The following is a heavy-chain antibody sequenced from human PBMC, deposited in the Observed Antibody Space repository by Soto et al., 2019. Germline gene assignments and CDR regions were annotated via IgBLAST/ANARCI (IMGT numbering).Heavy chain of an antibody. CDR3: ARGGGYCSGGSCFEYFDY. CDR1: GGTFSSYA. D-gene: IGHD2-15*01. V-gene: IGHV1-69*01. Sequence: QVQLVQSGAEVKKPGSSVKVSCKASGGTFSSYAISWVRQAPGQGLEWMGGIIPIFGTANYAQKFQGRVTITADESTSTADMELSSLRSEDTAVYYCARGGGYCSGGSCFEYFDYWGQGTLVTVSS. CDR2: IIPIFGTA. J-gene: IGHJ4*02.